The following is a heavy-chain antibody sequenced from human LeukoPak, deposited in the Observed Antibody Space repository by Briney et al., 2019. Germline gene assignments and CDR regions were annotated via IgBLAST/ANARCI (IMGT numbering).Heavy chain of an antibody. Sequence: GGSLRLSCAASGFTFSSYEMNWVRQAPGKGLEWFSFITSSGNTMYYADSVKGRFTISRDNAKNSLYLQMNSLRADDTAVYYCARLRSKYWFDPWGQGTLVTVSS. CDR3: ARLRSKYWFDP. J-gene: IGHJ5*02. V-gene: IGHV3-48*03. D-gene: IGHD4-11*01. CDR2: ITSSGNTM. CDR1: GFTFSSYE.